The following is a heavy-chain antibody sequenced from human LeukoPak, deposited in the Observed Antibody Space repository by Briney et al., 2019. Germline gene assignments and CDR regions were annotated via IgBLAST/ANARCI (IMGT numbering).Heavy chain of an antibody. D-gene: IGHD1-26*01. CDR1: GYTFSDYF. V-gene: IGHV1-2*06. CDR3: ARGVSSTPNWELDY. CDR2: INAGSGGP. J-gene: IGHJ4*02. Sequence: ASVKVSCEASGYTFSDYFIHWVRQASGQRLEWMGRINAGSGGPEYPPNFQGRVTMTRDTSTTTVSMELSRLTSDDTAVYYCARGVSSTPNWELDYWGQGTLVTVSS.